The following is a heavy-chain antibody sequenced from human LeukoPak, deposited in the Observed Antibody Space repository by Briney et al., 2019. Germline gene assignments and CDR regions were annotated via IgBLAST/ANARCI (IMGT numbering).Heavy chain of an antibody. D-gene: IGHD3-22*01. CDR3: AKGYSFSMIVVVPHLQPEGGFDY. J-gene: IGHJ4*02. Sequence: SYADSVKRRFTISRHNSKNTLYPQMNSLRAEDTAVYYCAKGYSFSMIVVVPHLQPEGGFDYWGQGTLVTVSS. V-gene: IGHV3-23*01.